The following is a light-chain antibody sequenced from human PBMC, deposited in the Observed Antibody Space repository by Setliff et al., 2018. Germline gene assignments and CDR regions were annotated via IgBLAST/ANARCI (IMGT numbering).Light chain of an antibody. CDR1: SSDVGGYKY. V-gene: IGLV2-23*02. J-gene: IGLJ3*02. CDR3: CSYAGSRIWV. CDR2: DVS. Sequence: SVLTQPASVSGSPGQSITISCTGTSSDVGGYKYVSWYQEHPGKAPKLMIYDVSKRPSGVSNRFSGSKSGNTASLTISGLQAEDEADYYCCSYAGSRIWVFGGGTKVTVL.